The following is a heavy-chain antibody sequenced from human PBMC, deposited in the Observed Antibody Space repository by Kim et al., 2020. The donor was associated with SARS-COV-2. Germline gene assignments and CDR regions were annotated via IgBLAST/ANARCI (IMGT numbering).Heavy chain of an antibody. J-gene: IGHJ4*02. V-gene: IGHV3-15*01. CDR3: STSTEWEPPKFDN. Sequence: DYAEPVKGRLPISRDDSNNTLYLQMNSLKTEDTAVYYCSTSTEWEPPKFDNWGQGTLVTVSS. D-gene: IGHD1-26*01.